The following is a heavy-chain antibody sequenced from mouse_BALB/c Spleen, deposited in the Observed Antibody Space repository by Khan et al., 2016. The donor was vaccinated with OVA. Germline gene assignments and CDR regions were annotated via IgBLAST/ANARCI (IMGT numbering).Heavy chain of an antibody. CDR2: IYPGSDNA. CDR3: ARGDGYYVYFDY. Sequence: VQLQESGPELVKPGASVKMSCKASGYTFTYYVITWVKQRTGQGLEWIGEIYPGSDNAYYNERFKGKATLTADTSSNTTHMQLSSLTSEDYAVYFCARGDGYYVYFDYWGQGTTLTVSS. J-gene: IGHJ2*01. CDR1: GYTFTYYV. D-gene: IGHD2-3*01. V-gene: IGHV1-81*01.